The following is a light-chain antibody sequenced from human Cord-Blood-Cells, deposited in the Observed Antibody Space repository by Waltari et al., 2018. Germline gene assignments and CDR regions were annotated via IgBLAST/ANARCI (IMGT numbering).Light chain of an antibody. V-gene: IGLV2-23*01. CDR1: SSAVGSVDL. Sequence: QSALTQPASVSVSAGQSLTSSCSGTSSAVGSVDLLAWYQQHPGKAPKLMIYEGSKRPSGVSNRFSGSKSGNTASLTISGLQAEDEADYYCCSYAGSSTYVFGTGTKVTVL. CDR3: CSYAGSSTYV. J-gene: IGLJ1*01. CDR2: EGS.